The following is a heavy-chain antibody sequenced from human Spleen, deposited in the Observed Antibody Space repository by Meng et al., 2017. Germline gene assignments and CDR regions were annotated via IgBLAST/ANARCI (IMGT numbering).Heavy chain of an antibody. CDR3: AKDISPCGNFPGPDY. Sequence: SLKISCAASGFTFDDYAMHWVRQVPGKGLEWVSGISWNSASIDYAYSVKGRFTISRDNAKNSLYLQMNSLRAEDTAVYYCAKDISPCGNFPGPDYWGQGTLVTVSS. J-gene: IGHJ4*02. CDR1: GFTFDDYA. D-gene: IGHD1-26*01. V-gene: IGHV3-9*01. CDR2: ISWNSASI.